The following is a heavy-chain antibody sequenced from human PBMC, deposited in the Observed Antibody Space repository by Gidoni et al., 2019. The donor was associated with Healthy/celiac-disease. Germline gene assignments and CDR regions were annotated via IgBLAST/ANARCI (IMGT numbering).Heavy chain of an antibody. CDR2: IYYIGST. J-gene: IGHJ3*02. D-gene: IGHD2-2*01. CDR3: ARDRAVPAAIGAFDI. V-gene: IGHV4-30-4*01. CDR1: GGSISSGDYY. Sequence: QVQLQESGPGLVTPSQTLSLTCTVSGGSISSGDYYWSWIRQPPGKGLDWIVYIYYIGSTYYNPALKSRVTISVDTSKNQFSLKLSSVTAADTAVYYCARDRAVPAAIGAFDIWGQGTMVTVSS.